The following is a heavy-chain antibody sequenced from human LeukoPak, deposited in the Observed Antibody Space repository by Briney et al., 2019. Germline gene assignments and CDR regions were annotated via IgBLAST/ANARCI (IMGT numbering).Heavy chain of an antibody. J-gene: IGHJ4*02. CDR1: GGPISNYC. Sequence: SETLYLTCTVSGGPISNYCWSWIRQPPGKGLEWIGYIYSSGSARYNASLKSRVTISLDTSKSQFSLKLSSVTAADTAVYYCAGFSGSYWDYWGQGTLVTVSS. CDR3: AGFSGSYWDY. D-gene: IGHD1-26*01. CDR2: IYSSGSA. V-gene: IGHV4-4*09.